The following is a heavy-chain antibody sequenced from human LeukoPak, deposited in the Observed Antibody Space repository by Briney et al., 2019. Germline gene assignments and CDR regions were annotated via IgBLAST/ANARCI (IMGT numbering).Heavy chain of an antibody. V-gene: IGHV3-23*01. CDR3: AKGSRGSCSRTYCYPFDY. CDR1: GFTFSSYA. Sequence: GGSLRLSCAASGFTFSSYAMSWVRQIPGKGLEWVSAISGSDAGTYYADSVKGRFTISRDNSKNTLYLQMNRLRAEDTAVYYCAKGSRGSCSRTYCYPFDYWGQGTLVTVSS. J-gene: IGHJ4*02. CDR2: ISGSDAGT. D-gene: IGHD2-2*01.